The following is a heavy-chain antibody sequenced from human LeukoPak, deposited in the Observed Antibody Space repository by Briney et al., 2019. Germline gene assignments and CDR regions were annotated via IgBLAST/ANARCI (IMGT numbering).Heavy chain of an antibody. J-gene: IGHJ4*02. CDR3: ARGEWELLFDY. CDR1: GYTFTSYD. V-gene: IGHV1-69*06. Sequence: GASVKVSCKASGYTFTSYDINWVRQATGQGLEWMGGIIPIFGTANYAQKFQGRVTITADKSTSTAYMELSSLRSEDTAVYYCARGEWELLFDYWGQGTLVTVSS. CDR2: IIPIFGTA. D-gene: IGHD1-26*01.